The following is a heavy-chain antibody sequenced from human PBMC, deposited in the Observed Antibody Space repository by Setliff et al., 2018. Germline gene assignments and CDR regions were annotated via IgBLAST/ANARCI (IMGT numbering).Heavy chain of an antibody. J-gene: IGHJ3*02. Sequence: GPSVKVSCKASGGTFSSYDISWVRQAPGQGLEWMGRIIPIFGTANYAQKFQGRVTITADKSTSTASMELSRLRSEDTAVYYCAISTIFGVVSPTPDAFDIWGQGTMVTVSS. CDR1: GGTFSSYD. CDR3: AISTIFGVVSPTPDAFDI. D-gene: IGHD3-3*01. V-gene: IGHV1-69*06. CDR2: IIPIFGTA.